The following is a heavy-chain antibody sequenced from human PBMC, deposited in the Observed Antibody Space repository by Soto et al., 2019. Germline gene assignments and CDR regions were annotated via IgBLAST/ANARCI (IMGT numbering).Heavy chain of an antibody. D-gene: IGHD6-13*01. J-gene: IGHJ4*02. CDR1: VYSFSTSW. CDR2: IYPADSDT. V-gene: IGHV5-51*01. CDR3: ARVNNIAATGAFDY. Sequence: PGECLKISCKGSVYSFSTSWIAWVRQLPGKGLEWMGSIYPADSDTRYSPSFQGQVTISADKSISTAYLQWSSLKASDTVMYYCARVNNIAATGAFDYWGQGTLVTVSS.